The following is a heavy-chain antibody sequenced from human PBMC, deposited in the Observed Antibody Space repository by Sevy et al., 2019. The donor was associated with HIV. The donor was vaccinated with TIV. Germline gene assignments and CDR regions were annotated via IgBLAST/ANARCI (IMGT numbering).Heavy chain of an antibody. V-gene: IGHV3-23*01. CDR2: ISGSGTRT. Sequence: GGSLRLSCAVSGFSFDSYGMTWVRQAPGKGLEWVSAISGSGTRTYYADSVKGRFIISRDNSKNTLDLQMNSLRAEDQAIYYCAKGGWGHYDPDEIAYYFYYYNMDVWGKGTTVTVSS. J-gene: IGHJ6*03. CDR3: AKGGWGHYDPDEIAYYFYYYNMDV. D-gene: IGHD3-22*01. CDR1: GFSFDSYG.